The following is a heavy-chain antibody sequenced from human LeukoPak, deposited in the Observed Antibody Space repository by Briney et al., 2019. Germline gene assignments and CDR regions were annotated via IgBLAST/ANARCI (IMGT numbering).Heavy chain of an antibody. D-gene: IGHD3-22*01. Sequence: SETLSLTCAVYGGSFSGYYWSWIRQPPGKGLEWIGEINHSGSTNYNPSLKSRVTISVDTSKNQFSLKLSSVTAADTAVYYCAKDWGYYDSSGYIRLSAFDIWGQGTMVTVSS. CDR1: GGSFSGYY. V-gene: IGHV4-34*01. CDR2: INHSGST. J-gene: IGHJ3*02. CDR3: AKDWGYYDSSGYIRLSAFDI.